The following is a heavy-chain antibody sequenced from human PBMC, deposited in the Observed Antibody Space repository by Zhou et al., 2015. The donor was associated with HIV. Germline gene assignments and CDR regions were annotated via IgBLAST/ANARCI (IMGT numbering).Heavy chain of an antibody. D-gene: IGHD5-24*01. V-gene: IGHV1-18*01. CDR3: ARDRRDGYNPLDY. CDR2: ISAYNGNT. CDR1: GYTFTSYG. J-gene: IGHJ4*02. Sequence: QVQLVQSGAEVKKPGASVKVSCKASGYTFTSYGISWVRQAPGQGLEWMGWISAYNGNTNYAQKLQGRVTITADESTSTAYMELSSLRSEDTAMYYCARDRRDGYNPLDYWGQGTLVTVSS.